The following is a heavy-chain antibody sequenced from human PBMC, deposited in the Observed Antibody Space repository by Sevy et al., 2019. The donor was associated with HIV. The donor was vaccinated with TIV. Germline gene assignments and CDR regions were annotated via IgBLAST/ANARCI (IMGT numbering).Heavy chain of an antibody. D-gene: IGHD1-1*01. V-gene: IGHV3-9*01. CDR3: AKAMSGKYNWNEKAYFHYYGMDV. Sequence: GRSLRLSCAASGFNVDDYAMHWVRQAPGKGLEWVSGISWNSASIDYADSVKGRFTISRDNAKNSLYLQMNSLRAEDTALYYCAKAMSGKYNWNEKAYFHYYGMDVWGQGTTVTVSS. J-gene: IGHJ6*02. CDR2: ISWNSASI. CDR1: GFNVDDYA.